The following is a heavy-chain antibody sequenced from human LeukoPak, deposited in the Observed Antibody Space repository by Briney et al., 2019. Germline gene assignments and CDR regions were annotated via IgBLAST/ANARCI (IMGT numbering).Heavy chain of an antibody. J-gene: IGHJ6*03. D-gene: IGHD2-15*01. CDR1: GGSFSGYY. V-gene: IGHV4-34*01. Sequence: SETLSLTCAVYGGSFSGYYWSWIRQSPGKGLEWIGEINHSGSTNYNPSLKSRVTISVDTSKDQFSLKLSSVTAADTAVYYCARTMEGYCSGGSCYQYSYYMDVWGKGTTVTVSS. CDR3: ARTMEGYCSGGSCYQYSYYMDV. CDR2: INHSGST.